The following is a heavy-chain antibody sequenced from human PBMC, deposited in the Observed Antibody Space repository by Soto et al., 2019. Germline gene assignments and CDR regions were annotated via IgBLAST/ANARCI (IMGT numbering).Heavy chain of an antibody. D-gene: IGHD3-22*01. CDR1: AFSFNKYS. Sequence: EVRLVESGGGLVKPGGSLRLSCAASAFSFNKYSMNWVRQAPGKGLEWVSSITSKTGDQYYADSVKGRFIISRDNTKNSLSLQVTSLRDDDTAVYYCARDLMPNDRGLGDIAYWGQGTLVTVSS. CDR3: ARDLMPNDRGLGDIAY. CDR2: ITSKTGDQ. J-gene: IGHJ4*02. V-gene: IGHV3-21*06.